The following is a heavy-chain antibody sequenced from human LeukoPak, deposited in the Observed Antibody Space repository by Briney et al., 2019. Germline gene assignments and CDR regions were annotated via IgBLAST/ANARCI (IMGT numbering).Heavy chain of an antibody. CDR2: IFYTGRT. V-gene: IGHV4-59*08. Sequence: SETLSLTCTVSGGSISSYYWSWIRQPPGKGLEWIGYIFYTGRTNYNPSLNRRVTMSLDTSENQFSLKLSSVTAADTAVYYCARFAYCGSDCWYYFDYWGQGILVTVSS. D-gene: IGHD2-21*02. CDR1: GGSISSYY. CDR3: ARFAYCGSDCWYYFDY. J-gene: IGHJ4*02.